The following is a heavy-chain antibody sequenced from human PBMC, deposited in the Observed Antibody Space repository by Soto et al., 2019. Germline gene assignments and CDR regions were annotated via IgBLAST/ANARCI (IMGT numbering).Heavy chain of an antibody. CDR3: ARSLGKYSCSTDGMDV. D-gene: IGHD5-12*01. Sequence: QVQLVESGGGVVQPGRSLRLSCAASGFTFSSYGMHWVRQAPGKGLEWVAVIWHDGSNKYYAESVKRRFTISRDNSKNTLYLQMKGLGAEDTAGCYCARSLGKYSCSTDGMDVWGQGTTVTVS. CDR1: GFTFSSYG. V-gene: IGHV3-33*01. J-gene: IGHJ6*02. CDR2: IWHDGSNK.